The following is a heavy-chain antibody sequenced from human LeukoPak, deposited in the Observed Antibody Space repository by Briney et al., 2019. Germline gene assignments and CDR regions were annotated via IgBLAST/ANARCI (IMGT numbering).Heavy chain of an antibody. CDR1: GGSFSGYY. V-gene: IGHV4-34*01. D-gene: IGHD2-2*01. Sequence: SETLSLTCAVYGGSFSGYYWSWIRQPPGKGLEWIANIYYSGTTYYNPSLKSRVTISVDTSNNQFSLKLSSATAADTAVYYCAMDVSRTSWTWRWGQGTVVTVSS. J-gene: IGHJ3*01. CDR2: IYYSGTT. CDR3: AMDVSRTSWTWR.